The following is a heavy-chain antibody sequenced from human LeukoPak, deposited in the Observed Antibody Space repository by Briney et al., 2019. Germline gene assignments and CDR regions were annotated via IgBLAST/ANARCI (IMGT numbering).Heavy chain of an antibody. J-gene: IGHJ6*03. Sequence: PPETLSLTCTVSGGSISSHFWSWIRQLPGKGLEWIGYIYNSGITNYNPSLKSRVTMSVDTSKNQFSLMLRSVSAADTAVYYCARDHLPAAAPGYYMDVWGKGTTVTVS. CDR2: IYNSGIT. V-gene: IGHV4-59*11. D-gene: IGHD6-13*01. CDR1: GGSISSHF. CDR3: ARDHLPAAAPGYYMDV.